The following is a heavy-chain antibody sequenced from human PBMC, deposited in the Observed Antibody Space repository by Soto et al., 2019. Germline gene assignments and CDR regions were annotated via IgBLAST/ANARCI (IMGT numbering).Heavy chain of an antibody. V-gene: IGHV3-23*01. J-gene: IGHJ6*02. CDR3: AKDRDGAAAGPTKFYGMDV. D-gene: IGHD6-13*01. CDR1: GFTFSSYA. CDR2: ISGSGDST. Sequence: EVQLLESGGGLVQPGGSLRLSCAASGFTFSSYAMSWVRQAPGKGLEGVSVISGSGDSTYYADSVRGRFTISRDNSKNTLYLQMNSLRAEYTAVYYCAKDRDGAAAGPTKFYGMDVWGQGTTVTVSS.